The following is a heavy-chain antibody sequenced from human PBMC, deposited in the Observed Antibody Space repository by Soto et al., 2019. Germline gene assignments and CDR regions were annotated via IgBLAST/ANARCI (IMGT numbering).Heavy chain of an antibody. J-gene: IGHJ4*02. CDR2: ISTNRGNT. D-gene: IGHD2-15*01. CDR1: GYAFTSYG. CDR3: ARTCPGSHCYSIY. Sequence: ASVNVSCKASGYAFTSYGITWVRQAPGQGLEWMGWISTNRGNTKYAQKVQDRVTMTTDTSTNTAYMELRSLRSDDTAMYYCARTCPGSHCYSIYWGQGTLVPVSS. V-gene: IGHV1-18*01.